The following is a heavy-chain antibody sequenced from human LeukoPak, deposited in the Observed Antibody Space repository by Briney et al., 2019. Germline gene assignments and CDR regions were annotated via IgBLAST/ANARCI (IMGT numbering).Heavy chain of an antibody. CDR1: GYSFTSYW. V-gene: IGHV5-51*01. CDR2: IYPGDSDT. J-gene: IGHJ4*02. D-gene: IGHD5-18*01. Sequence: GESLKISCKGSGYSFTSYWIGWVREMPGKGLEWMGVIYPGDSDTTTSPSFQGQVTISADKSISTAYLQWSSLKASDTAMYYCARGYNYGSVTFDYWGQGTLVTVSS. CDR3: ARGYNYGSVTFDY.